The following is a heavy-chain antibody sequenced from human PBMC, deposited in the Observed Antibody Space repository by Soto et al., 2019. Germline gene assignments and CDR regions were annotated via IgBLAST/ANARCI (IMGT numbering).Heavy chain of an antibody. CDR3: ARWDSSSPTYYFDY. Sequence: SETLSLTCTVSGGSTSSGDYYWRWIRQPPGKGLEWIGYIYYSGSTYYNPSLKSRVTISVDTSKNQFSLKLSSVTAADTAVYYCARWDSSSPTYYFDYWGQGTLVTVSS. J-gene: IGHJ4*02. D-gene: IGHD6-6*01. CDR1: GGSTSSGDYY. V-gene: IGHV4-30-4*01. CDR2: IYYSGST.